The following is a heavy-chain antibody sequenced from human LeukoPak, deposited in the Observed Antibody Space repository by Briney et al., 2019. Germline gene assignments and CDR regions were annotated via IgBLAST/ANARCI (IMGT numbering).Heavy chain of an antibody. CDR1: GYTFTGYY. CDR2: INTNTGNS. CDR3: ARRGVFGYSHDL. D-gene: IGHD5-18*01. Sequence: ASVKVSCKASGYTFTGYYMHWVRQAPGQGLEWMGWINTNTGNSTYAQGFTGRFVLSLDTSVSTAYLQISSLKPGDTAVYYCARRGVFGYSHDLWGRGTLVTVSS. V-gene: IGHV7-4-1*02. J-gene: IGHJ2*01.